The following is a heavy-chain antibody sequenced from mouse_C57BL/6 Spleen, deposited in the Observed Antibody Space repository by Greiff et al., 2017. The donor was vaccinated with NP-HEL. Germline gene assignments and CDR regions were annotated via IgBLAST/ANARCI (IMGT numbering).Heavy chain of an antibody. CDR2: ISSGGSYT. Sequence: EVHLVESGGDLVKPGGSLKLSCAASGFTFSSYGMSWVRQTPDKRLEWVATISSGGSYTYYPDSVKGRFTISRDNAKNTLYLQMSSLKSEDTAMYYCARHNDYDRDYFDYWGQGTTLTVSS. V-gene: IGHV5-6*01. CDR1: GFTFSSYG. J-gene: IGHJ2*01. CDR3: ARHNDYDRDYFDY. D-gene: IGHD2-4*01.